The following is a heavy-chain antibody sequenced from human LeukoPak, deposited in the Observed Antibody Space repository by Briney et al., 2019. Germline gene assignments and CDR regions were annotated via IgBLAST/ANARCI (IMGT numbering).Heavy chain of an antibody. CDR3: ASCSLSGGSCYYFDY. CDR2: IWYDGSNK. Sequence: PGRSLRLSCAASGSTFSSYGMHWVRQAPGKGLEWVAVIWYDGSNKYYADSVKGRFTISRDNSKNTLYLQMNSLRAEDTAVYYCASCSLSGGSCYYFDYWGQGTLVTVSS. CDR1: GSTFSSYG. J-gene: IGHJ4*02. V-gene: IGHV3-33*01. D-gene: IGHD2-15*01.